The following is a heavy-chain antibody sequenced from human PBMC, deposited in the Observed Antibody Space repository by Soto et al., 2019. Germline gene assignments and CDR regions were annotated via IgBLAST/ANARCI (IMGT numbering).Heavy chain of an antibody. V-gene: IGHV1-18*01. CDR3: AREQYGGNSDY. D-gene: IGHD2-15*01. J-gene: IGHJ4*02. CDR2: ISAYNGNT. Sequence: ASVKVSCKASGYTFTSYGISWVRQAPGQGLEWMGWISAYNGNTNYAQKLQGRVTMTTDTSTSTAYMKLRSLSSDDTAVYYCAREQYGGNSDYWGQGTLVTVSS. CDR1: GYTFTSYG.